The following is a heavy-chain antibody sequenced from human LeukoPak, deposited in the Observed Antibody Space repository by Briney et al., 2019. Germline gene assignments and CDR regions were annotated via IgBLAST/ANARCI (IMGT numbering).Heavy chain of an antibody. J-gene: IGHJ6*02. D-gene: IGHD4-17*01. CDR3: ARPPPAYGDYSDYYYGMDV. CDR2: MNPNSGNT. Sequence: ASVKVSCKASGYTFTSYDINWVRQATGQGLEWMGWMNPNSGNTGYAQKFQGRVNITRNNSIGTAYMELSSLRSDHTAVYYSARPPPAYGDYSDYYYGMDVWGQGTTVTVSS. CDR1: GYTFTSYD. V-gene: IGHV1-8*01.